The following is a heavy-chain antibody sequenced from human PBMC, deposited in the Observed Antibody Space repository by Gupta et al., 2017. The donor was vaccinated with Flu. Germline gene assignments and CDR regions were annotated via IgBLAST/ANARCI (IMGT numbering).Heavy chain of an antibody. Sequence: QVQLVESGGGLVKPGGSLRLSCAASDFTFNEYYMYWIRQAPGKGLEWVSYISSRGSSTYHADSVKGRFTISRDNAKNSLYLQMDSLRAEDTAVYYCARAGGIDFWSDIPSYGMDVWGQGTTVTVSS. CDR2: ISSRGSST. CDR3: ARAGGIDFWSDIPSYGMDV. J-gene: IGHJ6*02. D-gene: IGHD3-3*01. V-gene: IGHV3-11*01. CDR1: DFTFNEYY.